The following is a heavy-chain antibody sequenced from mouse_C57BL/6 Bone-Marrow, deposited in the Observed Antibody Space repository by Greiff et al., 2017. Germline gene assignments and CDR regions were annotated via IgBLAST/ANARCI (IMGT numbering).Heavy chain of an antibody. CDR2: NHPNSGST. CDR1: GYTFTSYW. V-gene: IGHV1-64*01. Sequence: QVQLQQPGAELVKPGASVKLSCKASGYTFTSYWMHWVKQRPGQGLEWSGMNHPNSGSTNYNEKFKSKATLTVDNSSSTASMQLSSQTSTDSAVYYCASLYGSSSSYYFDYWGQGTTLTVSS. J-gene: IGHJ2*01. CDR3: ASLYGSSSSYYFDY. D-gene: IGHD1-1*01.